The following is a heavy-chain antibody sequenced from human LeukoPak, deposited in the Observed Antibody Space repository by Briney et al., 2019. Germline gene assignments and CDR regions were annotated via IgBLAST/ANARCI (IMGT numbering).Heavy chain of an antibody. D-gene: IGHD2-2*01. V-gene: IGHV3-7*01. CDR3: ARSRGVLSPYYMDV. CDR2: IKQDGSEK. Sequence: PGGSLRLSCAASGFTFSSYWMSWVRQAPGKGLEWVANIKQDGSEKYYADSVKGRFTISRAKNSLYLQMNSLRAEDTAVFYCARSRGVLSPYYMDVWGKGTTVTVSS. CDR1: GFTFSSYW. J-gene: IGHJ6*03.